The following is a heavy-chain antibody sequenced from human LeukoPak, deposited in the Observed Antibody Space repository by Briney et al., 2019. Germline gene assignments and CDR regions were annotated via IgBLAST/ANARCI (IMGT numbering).Heavy chain of an antibody. V-gene: IGHV1-2*04. Sequence: APVKVSCKASGYTFTGYYMHWVRQAPGQGLEWMGWINPNSGGTNYAQKFQGWVTMTRDTSISTAYMELSRLRSDDTAVYYCARARRFGESYYFDYWGQGTLVTVSS. CDR2: INPNSGGT. CDR3: ARARRFGESYYFDY. J-gene: IGHJ4*02. D-gene: IGHD3-10*01. CDR1: GYTFTGYY.